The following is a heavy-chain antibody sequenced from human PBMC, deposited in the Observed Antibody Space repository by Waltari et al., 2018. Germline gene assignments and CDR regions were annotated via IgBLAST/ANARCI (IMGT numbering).Heavy chain of an antibody. CDR1: EFTFAYYW. D-gene: IGHD3-3*01. CDR2: IKEEGSEK. Sequence: ELHLVESGGGFVQPGGSLRLSCADAEFTFAYYWVTWVRQAPGKGREWVANIKEEGSEKYYVDSVKGRFTISRDNAKNSLYLQMSSLRVEDTAVYYCATQSWSNFEYWGQGTLVTVSS. V-gene: IGHV3-7*01. J-gene: IGHJ4*02. CDR3: ATQSWSNFEY.